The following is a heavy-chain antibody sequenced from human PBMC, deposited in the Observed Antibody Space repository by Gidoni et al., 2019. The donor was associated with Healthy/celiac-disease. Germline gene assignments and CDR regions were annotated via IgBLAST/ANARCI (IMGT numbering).Heavy chain of an antibody. CDR2: IYYSGST. J-gene: IGHJ4*02. Sequence: QLQLQESGPGLVKPSETLSLTCTVSGGSISSSSYYWGWIRQPPGKGLEWIGSIYYSGSTYYNPSLKSRVTISVDTSKNQFSLKLSSVTAADTAVYYCAKARIQLWPTTFDYWGQGTLVTVSS. D-gene: IGHD5-18*01. CDR3: AKARIQLWPTTFDY. CDR1: GGSISSSSYY. V-gene: IGHV4-39*01.